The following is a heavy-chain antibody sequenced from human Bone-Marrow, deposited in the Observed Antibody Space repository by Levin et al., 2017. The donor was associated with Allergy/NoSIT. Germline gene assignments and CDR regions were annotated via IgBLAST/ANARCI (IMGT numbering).Heavy chain of an antibody. J-gene: IGHJ5*02. CDR1: GGTFSSYA. V-gene: IGHV1-69*06. Sequence: SVKVSCKASGGTFSSYAISWVRQAPGQGLEWMGGIIPIFGTANYAQKFQGRVTITADKSTSTAYMELSSLRSEDTAVYYCARGGITSIVVVVAATPPWFDPWGQGTLVTVSS. CDR3: ARGGITSIVVVVAATPPWFDP. CDR2: IIPIFGTA. D-gene: IGHD2-15*01.